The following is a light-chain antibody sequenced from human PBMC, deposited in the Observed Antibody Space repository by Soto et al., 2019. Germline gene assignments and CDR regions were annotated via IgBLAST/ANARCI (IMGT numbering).Light chain of an antibody. CDR1: QSVSSIY. Sequence: EIVLTQFPGTLSLSQGERATLSCRASQSVSSIYLAWYQQKPGQAPRLLIYGASSRATGIPDRFSGSGSGTDFTLTISRLEPEDFAVYYCQQYGSSRWTFGQGTKVDIK. V-gene: IGKV3-20*01. CDR3: QQYGSSRWT. J-gene: IGKJ1*01. CDR2: GAS.